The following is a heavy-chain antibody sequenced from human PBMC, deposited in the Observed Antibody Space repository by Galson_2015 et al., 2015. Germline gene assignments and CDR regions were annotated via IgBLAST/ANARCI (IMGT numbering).Heavy chain of an antibody. D-gene: IGHD2-2*01. V-gene: IGHV3-13*01. CDR1: GFTFSSYD. CDR3: ARSCSSTSCPLGYYMDV. CDR2: IGTAGDT. Sequence: SLRLSCAASGFTFSSYDMHWVRHATGKGLEWVSAIGTAGDTYYPGSVKGRFTISRENAKNSLYLQMNSLRAGDTAVYYCARSCSSTSCPLGYYMDVWGKGTTVTVSS. J-gene: IGHJ6*03.